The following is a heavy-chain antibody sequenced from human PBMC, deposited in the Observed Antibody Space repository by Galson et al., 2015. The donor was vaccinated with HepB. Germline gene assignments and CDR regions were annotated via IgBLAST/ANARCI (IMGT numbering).Heavy chain of an antibody. V-gene: IGHV3-74*01. CDR1: GFTFSSYW. J-gene: IGHJ4*02. CDR3: ARTRGAAAGIFDN. Sequence: SLRLSCAASGFTFSSYWMHWVRQVPGKGLVWVSRINSDGSYITYADSVKGRFTISRDNAKNTLYLQMSSPRAEDTALYYCARTRGAAAGIFDNWGQGSLVTVSS. D-gene: IGHD6-13*01. CDR2: INSDGSYI.